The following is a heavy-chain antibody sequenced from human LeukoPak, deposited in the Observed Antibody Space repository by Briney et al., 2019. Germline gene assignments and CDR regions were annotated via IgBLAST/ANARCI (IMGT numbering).Heavy chain of an antibody. J-gene: IGHJ4*02. Sequence: GGSLSLSCEASGFSFGSHAMYWVRPAPGKGLEWVAGIFGRGGSPHYPDPVKGRFTISRDNSRKTVYLQINGLRAEDTAVYYCGKTTVGYSSGQKPAWPVDYWGQGTLVSVSS. CDR2: IFGRGGSP. V-gene: IGHV3-23*01. D-gene: IGHD5-18*01. CDR3: GKTTVGYSSGQKPAWPVDY. CDR1: GFSFGSHA.